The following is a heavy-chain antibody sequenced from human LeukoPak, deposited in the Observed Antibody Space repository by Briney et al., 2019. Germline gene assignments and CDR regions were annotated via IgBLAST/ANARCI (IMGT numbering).Heavy chain of an antibody. J-gene: IGHJ6*03. CDR3: ARAHSSGWYYYYMDV. CDR1: GASISSGTYH. V-gene: IGHV4-61*02. CDR2: IYTRGST. Sequence: SETLSLTCTVSGASISSGTYHWTWIRQPAGKGLEWIGRIYTRGSTNYNPSLKSRVTISIDTSENQFSLKLSSVTAADTAVYYCARAHSSGWYYYYMDVWGKGTSVTISS. D-gene: IGHD6-19*01.